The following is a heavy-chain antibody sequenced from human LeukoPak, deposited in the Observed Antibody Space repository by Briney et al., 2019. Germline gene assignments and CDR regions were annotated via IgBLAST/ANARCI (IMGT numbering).Heavy chain of an antibody. D-gene: IGHD4-17*01. V-gene: IGHV1-46*01. J-gene: IGHJ3*02. CDR2: INPTTGDT. CDR3: ARDGDYGDYYDAFDI. Sequence: GASVKVSYKASGYTFTSYYMHWVRQTPGQGLEWMGIINPTTGDTNYAQKFQGRVTMTRDMSTSTVDMELSSLRSEDTAVYYCARDGDYGDYYDAFDIWGQGTMVTVSS. CDR1: GYTFTSYY.